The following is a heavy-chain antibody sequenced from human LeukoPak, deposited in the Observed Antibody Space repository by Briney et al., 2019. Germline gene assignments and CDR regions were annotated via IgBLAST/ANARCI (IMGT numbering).Heavy chain of an antibody. CDR2: INHRGST. CDR1: VGSFSGYY. D-gene: IGHD4-23*01. Sequence: TSEILSLTCAVYVGSFSGYYWSWIRHPPWKGREWLAEINHRGSTNYNLSLKRRVTISVDTSKNQFSLKLSSVTAADTAVYYCARVYPVVDDYGGNLDYFDYWGQGTLVTVSS. CDR3: ARVYPVVDDYGGNLDYFDY. J-gene: IGHJ4*02. V-gene: IGHV4-34*01.